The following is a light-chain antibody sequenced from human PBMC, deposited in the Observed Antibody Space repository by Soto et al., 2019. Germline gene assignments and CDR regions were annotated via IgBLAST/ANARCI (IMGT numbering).Light chain of an antibody. J-gene: IGKJ2*01. CDR3: QQYKEWPPYT. CDR1: QSVSRN. V-gene: IGKV3-15*01. Sequence: EILMTQSPATLSVSPGERATLSCRASQSVSRNLAWYQQKPGQAPRLLIYAASTRATGVPPRFSGSGSGTEFSLTISSLQSEDFAVYYCQQYKEWPPYTFGQGTKREI. CDR2: AAS.